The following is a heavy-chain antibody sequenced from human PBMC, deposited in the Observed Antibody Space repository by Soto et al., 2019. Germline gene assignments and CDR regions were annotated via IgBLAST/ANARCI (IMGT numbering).Heavy chain of an antibody. CDR3: AKDLVGADDAFDI. D-gene: IGHD1-26*01. V-gene: IGHV3-23*01. J-gene: IGHJ3*02. Sequence: GGSLRLSCAASGFTFSSYAMSWVRLAPGKGLEWVSAISGSGGSTYYADSVKGRFTISRDNSKNTLYLQMNSLRAEDTAVYYCAKDLVGADDAFDIWGQGTMVTVSS. CDR2: ISGSGGST. CDR1: GFTFSSYA.